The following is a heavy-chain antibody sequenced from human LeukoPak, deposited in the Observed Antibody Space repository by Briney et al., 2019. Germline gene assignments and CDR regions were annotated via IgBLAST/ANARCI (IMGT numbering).Heavy chain of an antibody. CDR2: IKQDGSEK. CDR1: GFTFGSYW. Sequence: GGSLRLYCAASGFTFGSYWMSWVRQAPGKGLEWVANIKQDGSEKYYVASVKGRFTISRDNAKNSLYLQMNSLRAEDTAVFYCARVPYCSGGSCYGFFDSWGQGTLVAVSS. CDR3: ARVPYCSGGSCYGFFDS. V-gene: IGHV3-7*01. D-gene: IGHD2-15*01. J-gene: IGHJ4*02.